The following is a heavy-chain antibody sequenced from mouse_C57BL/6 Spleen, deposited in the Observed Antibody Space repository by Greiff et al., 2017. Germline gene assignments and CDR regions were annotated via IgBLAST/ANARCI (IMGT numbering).Heavy chain of an antibody. J-gene: IGHJ3*01. CDR3: ARGYDGYYQAWSAY. Sequence: QVQLQQSGAELVKPGASVKISCKASGYAFSSYWMNWVKQRPGKGLEWIGQIYPGDGDTNYNGKFKGKATLTAEKYSSTTYMQLSSLTSEDSAVYFCARGYDGYYQAWSAYWGQGTLVTVSA. V-gene: IGHV1-80*01. CDR1: GYAFSSYW. D-gene: IGHD2-3*01. CDR2: IYPGDGDT.